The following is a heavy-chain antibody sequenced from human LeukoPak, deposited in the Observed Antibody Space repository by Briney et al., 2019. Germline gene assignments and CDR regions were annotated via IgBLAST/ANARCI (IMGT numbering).Heavy chain of an antibody. CDR1: GFTFSSYG. Sequence: GRSLRLSCAASGFTFSSYGMHWVRQAPGKGLEWVAVISYDGRNKYYADSVKGRFTISRDNSKNTLYLQMNSLRTEDTAVYYCAKDISGGIAAAHWGQGTLVTVSS. CDR2: ISYDGRNK. D-gene: IGHD6-13*01. J-gene: IGHJ4*02. CDR3: AKDISGGIAAAH. V-gene: IGHV3-30*18.